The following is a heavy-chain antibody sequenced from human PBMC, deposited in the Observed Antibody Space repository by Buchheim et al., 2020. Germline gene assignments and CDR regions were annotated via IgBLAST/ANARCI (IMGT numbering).Heavy chain of an antibody. CDR1: GFNFGKFG. V-gene: IGHV3-33*01. Sequence: QVQLVESGGGVVQPGRSLRLSCAASGFNFGKFGIHWVRQAPGKGLEWVAVIWYDGSNKYFAESVKGRFTISRDNSKNTLFFQMNDLRADDTAVYYCARGTGYSSSYYPYYLDFWGQGT. CDR2: IWYDGSNK. D-gene: IGHD1-26*01. J-gene: IGHJ4*02. CDR3: ARGTGYSSSYYPYYLDF.